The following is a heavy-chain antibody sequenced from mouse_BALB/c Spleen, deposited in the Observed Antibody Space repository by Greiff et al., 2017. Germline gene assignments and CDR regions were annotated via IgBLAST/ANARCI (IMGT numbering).Heavy chain of an antibody. D-gene: IGHD2-1*01. J-gene: IGHJ1*01. V-gene: IGHV2-2*02. CDR3: ARSTMPGGWYFDV. CDR2: IWSGGST. Sequence: VQLQQSGPGLVQPSQSLSITCTVSGFSLTSYGVHWVRQSPGKGLEWLGVIWSGGSTDYNADFISRLSISKDNSKSQVFFKMNSLQANDTAIYYCARSTMPGGWYFDVWGAGTTVTVSS. CDR1: GFSLTSYG.